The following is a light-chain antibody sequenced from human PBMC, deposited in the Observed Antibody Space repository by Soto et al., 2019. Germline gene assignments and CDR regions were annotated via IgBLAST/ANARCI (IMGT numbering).Light chain of an antibody. CDR1: QSISAW. J-gene: IGKJ1*01. V-gene: IGKV1-5*01. CDR3: QQDSSYRT. CDR2: DAS. Sequence: DIQMTQSPSTLSASVGDRVTITCRASQSISAWLAWYQQKPGKAPKLLIYDASILESGVPSRFSGSGSGTEFSLTISSLQPDDFATYSCQQDSSYRTFGQGTKVEIK.